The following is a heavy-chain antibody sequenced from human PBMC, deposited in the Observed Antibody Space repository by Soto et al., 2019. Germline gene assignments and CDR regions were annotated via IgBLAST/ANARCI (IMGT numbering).Heavy chain of an antibody. Sequence: GASVKVSCKAPGGTFSSYAISWVRQAPGQGLEWMGGIIPIFGTANYAQKFQGKVTITADESTSTAYMELSSLRSEDTAVYYCARDAIGYCGGDCYPDDAFEIWGQGTMVTVSS. D-gene: IGHD2-21*02. CDR2: IIPIFGTA. V-gene: IGHV1-69*13. CDR3: ARDAIGYCGGDCYPDDAFEI. J-gene: IGHJ3*02. CDR1: GGTFSSYA.